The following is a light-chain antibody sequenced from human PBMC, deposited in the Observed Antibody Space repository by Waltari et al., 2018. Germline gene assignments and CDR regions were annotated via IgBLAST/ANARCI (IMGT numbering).Light chain of an antibody. CDR3: QQYYGAPYT. CDR2: WAS. V-gene: IGKV4-1*01. J-gene: IGKJ2*01. Sequence: DIVMTQSPDSLAVSLGERATINCTSSQSILYSSNNKNTLAWYQQKPGQHPKLRIYWASTREAGVADRFSGSGSETDFTRPITSRQAEDVAVYYCQQYYGAPYTFGQGTKLEIK. CDR1: QSILYSSNNKNT.